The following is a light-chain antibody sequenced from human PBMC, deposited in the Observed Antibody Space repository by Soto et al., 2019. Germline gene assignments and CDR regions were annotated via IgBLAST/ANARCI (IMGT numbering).Light chain of an antibody. V-gene: IGKV1-5*03. Sequence: DIQMTQSPSTLSGSVGDRVTITCRASQTISSWLAWYQQKPGKSPKLLIYKASTLKSGVSSRFSGSGSGTEFTLTISRQQPDDFASYYCQHYNSYSEAFGQGTKVELK. CDR3: QHYNSYSEA. CDR2: KAS. CDR1: QTISSW. J-gene: IGKJ1*01.